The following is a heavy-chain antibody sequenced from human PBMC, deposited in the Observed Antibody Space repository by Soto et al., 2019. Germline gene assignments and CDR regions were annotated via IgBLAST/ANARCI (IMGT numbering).Heavy chain of an antibody. V-gene: IGHV4-30-4*01. J-gene: IGHJ4*02. D-gene: IGHD6-6*01. CDR1: GGSISSDDYY. CDR3: ARDRSNSPDYFAY. CDR2: IYYSGRT. Sequence: SETLSLTCTVSGGSISSDDYYWSWIRQPPGKGLEWIGYIYYSGRTDYNPSLKSRVIISIDTSKNQFSLNLNSVSAADTAVYYCARDRSNSPDYFAYWGQGALVTVSS.